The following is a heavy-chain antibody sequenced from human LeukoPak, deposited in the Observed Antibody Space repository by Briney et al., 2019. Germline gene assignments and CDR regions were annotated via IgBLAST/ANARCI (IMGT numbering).Heavy chain of an antibody. Sequence: GGSLRLSCAASGFTFSSYSMNWVRQALGKGLEGVSSISSSSSYIYYADSVKGRFTISTHNAKNSLYLQMYTLRAEDTAVYYCARLGIFDYWGQGTLVTVSS. V-gene: IGHV3-21*01. D-gene: IGHD7-27*01. CDR3: ARLGIFDY. CDR2: ISSSSSYI. CDR1: GFTFSSYS. J-gene: IGHJ4*02.